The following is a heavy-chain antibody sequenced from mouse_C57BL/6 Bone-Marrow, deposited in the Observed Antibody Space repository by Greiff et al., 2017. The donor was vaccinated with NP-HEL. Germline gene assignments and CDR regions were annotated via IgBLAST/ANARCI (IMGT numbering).Heavy chain of an antibody. CDR2: IYPGGGYT. D-gene: IGHD2-4*01. CDR1: GYTFTNYW. Sequence: QVQLQQSGAELVRPGTSVKMSCKASGYTFTNYWIGWAKQRPGHGLEWIGDIYPGGGYTNYNEKFKGKATLTADKSSSTAYMQFSSLPSEDSAIYYCAREGGYDYDEEGFAYWGQGTLVTVSA. J-gene: IGHJ3*01. CDR3: AREGGYDYDEEGFAY. V-gene: IGHV1-63*01.